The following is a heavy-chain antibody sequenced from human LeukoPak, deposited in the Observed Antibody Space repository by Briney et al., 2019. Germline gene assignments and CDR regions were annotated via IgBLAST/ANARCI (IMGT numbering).Heavy chain of an antibody. CDR1: GGSISSSSYY. Sequence: SETLSLTCIVSGGSISSSSYYWGWIRQPPGKGLEWIGSLSYSGSTYYNPSLKSRVTISVDTSKNQFSLKLSSVTAADTAVYYCAARAVRYGDLLDYWGQGTLVTVSS. D-gene: IGHD4-17*01. V-gene: IGHV4-39*07. CDR2: LSYSGST. CDR3: AARAVRYGDLLDY. J-gene: IGHJ4*02.